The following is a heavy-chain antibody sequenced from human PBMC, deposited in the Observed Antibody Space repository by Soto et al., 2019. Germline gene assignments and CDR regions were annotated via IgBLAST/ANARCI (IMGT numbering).Heavy chain of an antibody. V-gene: IGHV1-69*02. Sequence: QVQVVQSGAEVQKPESSVKVSCKPSGGTFNTYTVNWVRLAPGHGLEWMGRFIPILAMANYAQKFQDSVTITADRSTFTAYMELTSLTSDDTAVYYCAITYCRDNSCPRDFDFWGPGNRVTVSS. CDR2: FIPILAMA. CDR1: GGTFNTYT. D-gene: IGHD2-21*01. CDR3: AITYCRDNSCPRDFDF. J-gene: IGHJ4*02.